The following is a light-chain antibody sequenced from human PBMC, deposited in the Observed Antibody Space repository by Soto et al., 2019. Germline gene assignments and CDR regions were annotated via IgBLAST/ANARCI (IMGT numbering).Light chain of an antibody. V-gene: IGLV2-14*01. J-gene: IGLJ1*01. Sequence: QPVLTQPASVSGSPGQSITISCTGTGSDIGAYNYVSWYQQHPGKAPKLIIYGVTHRPSGVSTRFSASKSAYTASLTISGLQAEDEADYYCSSFTTSYFYVFGPGTKVTVL. CDR2: GVT. CDR1: GSDIGAYNY. CDR3: SSFTTSYFYV.